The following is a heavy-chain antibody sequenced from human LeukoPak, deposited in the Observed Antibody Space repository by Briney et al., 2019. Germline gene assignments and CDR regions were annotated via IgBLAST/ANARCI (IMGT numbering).Heavy chain of an antibody. CDR1: GGSISSYY. CDR3: ARDYYGSGNLDP. V-gene: IGHV4-59*01. Sequence: SETLSLTCTVSGGSISSYYWSWIRQPPGKGLEWIGYIYYSGSTNYNPSLKSRVTISVDTSKNQFSLKLSSVTAADTAVYYCARDYYGSGNLDPWGQGTLVTVSS. CDR2: IYYSGST. D-gene: IGHD3-10*01. J-gene: IGHJ5*02.